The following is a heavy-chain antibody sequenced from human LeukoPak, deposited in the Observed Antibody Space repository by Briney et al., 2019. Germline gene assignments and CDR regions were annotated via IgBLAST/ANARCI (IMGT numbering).Heavy chain of an antibody. CDR3: ARDWGLYYDFWSGYPDYMDV. CDR1: GYTFTSYA. V-gene: IGHV7-4-1*02. Sequence: ASVKVSCKASGYTFTSYAMNWVRQAPGQGLEWMGWINTNTGNPTYAQGFTGRFVFSLDTSVSTAYLQISSLRAEDTAVYYCARDWGLYYDFWSGYPDYMDVWGKGTTVTVSS. J-gene: IGHJ6*03. CDR2: INTNTGNP. D-gene: IGHD3-3*01.